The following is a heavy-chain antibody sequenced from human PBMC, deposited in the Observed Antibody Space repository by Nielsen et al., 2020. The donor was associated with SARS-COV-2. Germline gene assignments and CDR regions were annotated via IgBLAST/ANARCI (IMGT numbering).Heavy chain of an antibody. CDR1: GYTFNTYD. J-gene: IGHJ5*02. Sequence: ASVKVSCKASGYTFNTYDINWVRQATGQGLEWMGWMNPDSGNTGYAQQFQGRVTMTRDTSTSTAYMELTSLTSEDTAMYYCARVEQFVHWFDPWGQGTLVTVSS. CDR2: MNPDSGNT. CDR3: ARVEQFVHWFDP. V-gene: IGHV1-8*01. D-gene: IGHD6-6*01.